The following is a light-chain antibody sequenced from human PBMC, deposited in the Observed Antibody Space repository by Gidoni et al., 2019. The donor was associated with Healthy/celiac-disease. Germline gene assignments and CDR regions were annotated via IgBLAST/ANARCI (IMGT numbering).Light chain of an antibody. J-gene: IGKJ2*01. CDR1: QSVSTN. Sequence: EIVMTKSPPTLSVSQGESATLSCRASQSVSTNLAWSHQKPGQAPRLLIYGASTRATCIPARFSVSGSGTEFTFTISSLQSEDFAVYYCQQYNNWPPIYTFGQGTKLEIK. V-gene: IGKV3-15*01. CDR2: GAS. CDR3: QQYNNWPPIYT.